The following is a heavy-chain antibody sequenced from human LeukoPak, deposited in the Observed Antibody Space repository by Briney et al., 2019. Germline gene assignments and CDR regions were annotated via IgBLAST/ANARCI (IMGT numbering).Heavy chain of an antibody. J-gene: IGHJ4*02. CDR3: ASSGSYRFDY. V-gene: IGHV3-48*02. CDR1: GSTFSSYG. D-gene: IGHD1-26*01. Sequence: GRSLRLSCAASGSTFSSYGMHWVRQAPGKGLEWVSHITASGTAMFYADSVKGRFTISRDNAKNSLYLQMNSLRDEDTAVYYCASSGSYRFDYWGQGTLVTVSS. CDR2: ITASGTAM.